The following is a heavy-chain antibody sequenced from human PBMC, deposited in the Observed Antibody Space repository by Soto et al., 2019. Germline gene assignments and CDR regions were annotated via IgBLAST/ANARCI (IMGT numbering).Heavy chain of an antibody. CDR3: DKEPGVITGTKFDY. CDR1: GFTFSSYA. CDR2: ISGSGGST. V-gene: IGHV3-23*01. Sequence: GGSLRLSCAASGFTFSSYAMSWVRQAPGKGLEWVSAISGSGGSTYYAYSVKGRFTISRDNSKNTLYLQMNSLRAEETAVYYFDKEPGVITGTKFDYWGQGTLVTVSS. J-gene: IGHJ4*02. D-gene: IGHD1-20*01.